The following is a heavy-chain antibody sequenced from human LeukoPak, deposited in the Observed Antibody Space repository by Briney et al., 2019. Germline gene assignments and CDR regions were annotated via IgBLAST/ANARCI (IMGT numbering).Heavy chain of an antibody. CDR2: INSNSGDT. D-gene: IGHD6-19*01. Sequence: ASVKVSCKASGYTLSDYYIHWVRQAPGQGLEWMGWINSNSGDTHYAQKFLGRVAMTRDTSVSTAYMELSRLTSDDTAVYYCARGGPSRGSGFYYFDYWGRGTLVTVSS. V-gene: IGHV1-2*02. J-gene: IGHJ4*01. CDR3: ARGGPSRGSGFYYFDY. CDR1: GYTLSDYY.